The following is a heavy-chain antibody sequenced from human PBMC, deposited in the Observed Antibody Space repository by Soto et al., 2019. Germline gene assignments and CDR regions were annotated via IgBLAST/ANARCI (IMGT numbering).Heavy chain of an antibody. V-gene: IGHV2-5*01. CDR1: GFSLSTKTVG. CDR3: AHLMITFGGVVADDAFDI. D-gene: IGHD3-16*02. CDR2: IYWSDDK. J-gene: IGHJ3*02. Sequence: QITLKESGPTLVKPTQTLTLTCTFSGFSLSTKTVGVAWFRQPPGEALEWLAVIYWSDDKRYSPSLRSRLTVNKDTSRNQVVLTMANMDPVDTATYYCAHLMITFGGVVADDAFDIWGQGTLVSVSS.